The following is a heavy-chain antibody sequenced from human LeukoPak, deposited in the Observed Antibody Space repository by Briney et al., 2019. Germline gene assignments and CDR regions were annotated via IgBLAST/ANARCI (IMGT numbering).Heavy chain of an antibody. J-gene: IGHJ4*02. CDR1: GFTFGDYA. CDR2: IRSKAYGGTT. D-gene: IGHD3-22*01. CDR3: TRRYYYDSSGWIHAFDY. Sequence: GGSLRLSCTASGFTFGDYAMSWVRQAPGKGLEWVGFIRSKAYGGTTEYAASVKGRFTISRDDSKSIAYLQMNSLKTEDTAVYYCTRRYYYDSSGWIHAFDYWGQGTLVTVSS. V-gene: IGHV3-49*04.